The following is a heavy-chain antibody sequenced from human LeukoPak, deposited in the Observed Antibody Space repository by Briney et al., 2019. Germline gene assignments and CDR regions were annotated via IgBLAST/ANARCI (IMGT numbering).Heavy chain of an antibody. D-gene: IGHD6-13*01. CDR1: GFSFSSYS. Sequence: GGSLRLCCAASGFSFSSYSMNWVRQAPGKGLEWVSSISRSSSDTYYADSLKGRFTISRDNAKNSLYLQMNSLRAEDTAVYYCARVLEAAAFDFWGQGALVTVSS. CDR3: ARVLEAAAFDF. V-gene: IGHV3-21*01. CDR2: ISRSSSDT. J-gene: IGHJ4*02.